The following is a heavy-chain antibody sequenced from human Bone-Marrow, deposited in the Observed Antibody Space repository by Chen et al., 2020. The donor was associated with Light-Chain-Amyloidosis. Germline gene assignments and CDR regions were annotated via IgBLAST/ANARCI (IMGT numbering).Heavy chain of an antibody. CDR1: GFTFSKYW. D-gene: IGHD2-2*01. CDR3: AREDCSSNNCPFDY. J-gene: IGHJ4*02. Sequence: EVLLVQSGGGLVQPGGSLRLSCEASGFTFSKYWMTWVRQAPGEGLEWVANIKEYGSTRYYADSVKARFTISRDNAKNSLFLQMDSLRAEDTAVYYCAREDCSSNNCPFDYWGQGILVTVSS. CDR2: IKEYGSTR. V-gene: IGHV3-7*01.